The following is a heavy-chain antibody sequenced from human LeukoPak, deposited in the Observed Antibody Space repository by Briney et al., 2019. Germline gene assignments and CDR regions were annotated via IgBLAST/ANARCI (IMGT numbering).Heavy chain of an antibody. Sequence: GGSLRLSCAASGFRFSGYSMNWVRQAPGKGLEWVSYISTTSSATYYAASVKGRFTISRDNAKNSLYLQMNSLRAEDTAVYYYARDFNVGYDFDYWGQGTLVTVSP. CDR1: GFRFSGYS. CDR3: ARDFNVGYDFDY. V-gene: IGHV3-48*01. D-gene: IGHD1-1*01. CDR2: ISTTSSAT. J-gene: IGHJ4*02.